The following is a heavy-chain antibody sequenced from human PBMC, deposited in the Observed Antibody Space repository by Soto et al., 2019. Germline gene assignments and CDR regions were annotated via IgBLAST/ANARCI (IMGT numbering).Heavy chain of an antibody. CDR3: ARDRAPGKYYYDSSGYSYYFDY. CDR2: IYYSGST. J-gene: IGHJ4*02. V-gene: IGHV4-39*02. CDR1: GGSISSSSYY. D-gene: IGHD3-22*01. Sequence: SSETLSLTCTVSGGSISSSSYYWGWIRQPPGKWLEWIGSIYYSGSTYYNPSLKSRVTISVDTSKNQFSLKLSSVTAADTAVYYCARDRAPGKYYYDSSGYSYYFDYWGQGTLVTVYS.